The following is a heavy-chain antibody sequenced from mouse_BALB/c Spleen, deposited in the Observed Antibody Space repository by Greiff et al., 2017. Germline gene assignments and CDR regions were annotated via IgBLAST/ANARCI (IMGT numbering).Heavy chain of an antibody. Sequence: EVKLLESGPDLVKPSQSLSLTCTVTGYSITSGYSWHWIRQSPGNKLEWMGYIHYSGSTNYNPSLKSRISITQDTSKNQFFLQLNSVTTEDTATYYCARLRDNYDRFDYWGQGTTLTVSS. CDR1: GYSITSGYS. CDR2: IHYSGST. CDR3: ARLRDNYDRFDY. D-gene: IGHD1-3*01. V-gene: IGHV3-1*02. J-gene: IGHJ2*01.